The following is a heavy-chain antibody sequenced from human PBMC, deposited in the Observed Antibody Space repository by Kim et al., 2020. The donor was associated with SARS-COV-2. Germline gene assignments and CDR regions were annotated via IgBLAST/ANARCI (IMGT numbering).Heavy chain of an antibody. CDR3: ARDFGEAAGIHY. Sequence: NSQKFQGRDTITRDTSASTAYMELSSLRSEDTAVYYCARDFGEAAGIHYWGQGTLVTVSS. D-gene: IGHD6-13*01. V-gene: IGHV1-3*01. J-gene: IGHJ4*02.